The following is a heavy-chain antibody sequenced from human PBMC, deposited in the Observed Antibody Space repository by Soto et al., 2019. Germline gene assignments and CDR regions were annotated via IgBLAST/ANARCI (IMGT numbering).Heavy chain of an antibody. J-gene: IGHJ4*02. CDR1: GDSINSADYY. CDR2: IYYSRSD. CDR3: ARVVQFYDSSGYSFYYFDY. V-gene: IGHV4-30-4*01. Sequence: SETLSLTCTVSGDSINSADYYWSWLRQPPGKGLEWIGYIYYSRSDYYNPSLGRRATITIDTSRNQFSLNLMSVTATDTAVYYCARVVQFYDSSGYSFYYFDYWGQGALVTVSS. D-gene: IGHD3-22*01.